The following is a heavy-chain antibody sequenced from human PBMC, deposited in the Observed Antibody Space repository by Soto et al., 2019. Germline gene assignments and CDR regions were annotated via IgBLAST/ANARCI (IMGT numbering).Heavy chain of an antibody. J-gene: IGHJ4*02. CDR3: TRSYGYTFGGSLDN. Sequence: QVQLVQSGPEVKKPGSSVKVSCKASGDTFNSYVITWVRQARGQGLEWLGGIITAFGTTSYAQNFQDRLTITADEAATTDHMELSSLTSDDTAMYYCTRSYGYTFGGSLDNWGQGTLVTVSS. D-gene: IGHD5-18*01. CDR1: GDTFNSYV. V-gene: IGHV1-69*01. CDR2: IITAFGTT.